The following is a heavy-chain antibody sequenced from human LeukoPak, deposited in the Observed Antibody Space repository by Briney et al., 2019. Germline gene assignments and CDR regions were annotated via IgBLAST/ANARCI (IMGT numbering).Heavy chain of an antibody. D-gene: IGHD6-13*01. CDR3: ARDGQLVRDRSY. V-gene: IGHV3-21*01. CDR2: ISSSSSYI. J-gene: IGHJ4*02. CDR1: GFTFSSYS. Sequence: GGSLRLSCAASGFTFSSYSMNWVRQAPGKGLEWVSSISSSSSYIYYADSVKGRFTISRDNAKNSLYLQMNSLRAEDTAVYYCARDGQLVRDRSYWGQGTLVTVSS.